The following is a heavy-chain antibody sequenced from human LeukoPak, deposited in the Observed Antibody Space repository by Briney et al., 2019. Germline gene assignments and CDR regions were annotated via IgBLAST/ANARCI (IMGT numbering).Heavy chain of an antibody. D-gene: IGHD3-10*01. CDR3: ARGQRKVIMEMVRGVIIKPHAMDV. V-gene: IGHV1-2*02. CDR2: INPNSGGT. J-gene: IGHJ6*03. CDR1: GYTFTGYY. Sequence: GASVKVSCKASGYTFTGYYMHWVRQAPGQGLEWMGWINPNSGGTNYAQKFQGRVTMTRDTSISTAYMELSRLRSDDTAVYYCARGQRKVIMEMVRGVIIKPHAMDVWGKGTTVTISS.